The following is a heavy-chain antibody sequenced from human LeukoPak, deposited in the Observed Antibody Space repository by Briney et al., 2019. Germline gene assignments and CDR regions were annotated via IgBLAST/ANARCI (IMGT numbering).Heavy chain of an antibody. D-gene: IGHD3-10*01. V-gene: IGHV1-69*05. CDR3: AGEGTGWFDP. CDR2: IISKFGTT. Sequence: ASVKVSCKTSGGTLSRSGFTWVRQGPGQGLEWMGGIISKFGTTSYAQKFQDRVTITTDESTTTTYMELRSLRSDDSAVYYCAGEGTGWFDPWGQGTLVTVSS. J-gene: IGHJ5*02. CDR1: GGTLSRSG.